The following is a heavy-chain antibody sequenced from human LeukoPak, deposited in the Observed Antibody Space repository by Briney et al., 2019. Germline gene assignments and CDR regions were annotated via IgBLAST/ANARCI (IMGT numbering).Heavy chain of an antibody. CDR2: ISWNSGSI. D-gene: IGHD6-6*01. Sequence: PGGSLRLSCAASGFTFDDYAMHWVRQAPGKGLEWVSGISWNSGSIGYADSVKGRFTISRDNAKNSLYLQMNSLRAEDTALYYCAKDIAYSSSYAFDYWGQGTLVAVSS. J-gene: IGHJ4*02. V-gene: IGHV3-9*01. CDR3: AKDIAYSSSYAFDY. CDR1: GFTFDDYA.